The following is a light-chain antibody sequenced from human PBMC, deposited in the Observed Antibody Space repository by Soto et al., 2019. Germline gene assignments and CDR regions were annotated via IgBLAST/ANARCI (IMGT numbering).Light chain of an antibody. J-gene: IGKJ1*01. Sequence: EIVMTRSPATLSVSPGERATLSYRASQSVSSNLAWYQQKPGQAPRLLIYGASTRATGIPARFSGSGSGTEFTLTISSLQSEDFAVYYCQQYNNWPPVTFGQGTKVDIK. CDR3: QQYNNWPPVT. CDR2: GAS. CDR1: QSVSSN. V-gene: IGKV3-15*01.